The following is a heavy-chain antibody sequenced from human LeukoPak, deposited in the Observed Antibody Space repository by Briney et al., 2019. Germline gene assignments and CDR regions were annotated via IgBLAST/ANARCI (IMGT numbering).Heavy chain of an antibody. Sequence: GGSLRLSCAGSGFTFSNYAIHWVRQAPGKGLEWVAVISYDGSKKCYADSVMGRFTISRDNSQNTLYMQMNSLTPEDTAVYYCARGLDTDFWSGRDCWGQGTLATVSS. CDR3: ARGLDTDFWSGRDC. V-gene: IGHV3-30*04. J-gene: IGHJ4*02. CDR1: GFTFSNYA. CDR2: ISYDGSKK. D-gene: IGHD3-3*01.